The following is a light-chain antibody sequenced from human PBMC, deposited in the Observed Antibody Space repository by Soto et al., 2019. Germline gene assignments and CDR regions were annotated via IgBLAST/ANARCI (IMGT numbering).Light chain of an antibody. CDR2: EVS. J-gene: IGLJ3*02. V-gene: IGLV2-14*01. CDR1: SSDVGGYNY. Sequence: QSALTQPASVSGSPGQSITISCTGTSSDVGGYNYVSWYQQHPGKAPKLMIYEVSNRPSGGSNRFSGSKSGNTASLTISGVQAEDEADYYCSSYTSSSTRVFGRGTKLTVL. CDR3: SSYTSSSTRV.